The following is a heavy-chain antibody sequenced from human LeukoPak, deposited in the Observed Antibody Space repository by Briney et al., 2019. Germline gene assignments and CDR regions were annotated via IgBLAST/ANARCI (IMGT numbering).Heavy chain of an antibody. CDR1: GGSFSGYY. CDR2: INHSGST. J-gene: IGHJ4*02. Sequence: SETLSLTCAVYGGSFSGYYWSWIRQPPGKGLEWIGDINHSGSTNYNPSLKSRVTISVDTSKNQFSLKLSSVTAADTAVYYCARNTYYYDSSGPIDYWGQGTLVTVSS. D-gene: IGHD3-22*01. CDR3: ARNTYYYDSSGPIDY. V-gene: IGHV4-34*01.